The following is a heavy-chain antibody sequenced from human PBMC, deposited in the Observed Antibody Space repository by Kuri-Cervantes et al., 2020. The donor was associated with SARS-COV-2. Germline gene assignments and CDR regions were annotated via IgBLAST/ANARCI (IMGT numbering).Heavy chain of an antibody. CDR3: ARGVGAAVAGTLITIYYYYGMDV. V-gene: IGHV4-34*01. CDR2: IYNTVST. CDR1: GGSFSGYY. D-gene: IGHD6-19*01. Sequence: GSLRLSCAVYGGSFSGYYWNWIRQRPGKGLEWIGYIYNTVSTYYNPSLKSRVTISVDTSKNQLSLKLSSVTATDTAVYYCARGVGAAVAGTLITIYYYYGMDVWGQGTTVTVSS. J-gene: IGHJ6*02.